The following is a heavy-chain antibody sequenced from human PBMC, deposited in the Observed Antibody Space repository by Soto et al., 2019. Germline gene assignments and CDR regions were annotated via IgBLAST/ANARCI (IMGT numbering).Heavy chain of an antibody. V-gene: IGHV3-7*05. D-gene: IGHD3-10*01. CDR1: GFSFSSYW. CDR3: ATESSFRCDH. Sequence: GGSLRLSCAASGFSFSSYWMSWVRQAPGKGLEWMTKIKQDGSDKYYVDSVKGRFTISRDNAKNSLYLQMDSLRAEDTAVYYCATESSFRCDHWGQGTL. CDR2: IKQDGSDK. J-gene: IGHJ4*02.